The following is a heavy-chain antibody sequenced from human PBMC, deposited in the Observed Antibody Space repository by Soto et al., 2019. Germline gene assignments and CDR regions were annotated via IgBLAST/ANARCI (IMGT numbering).Heavy chain of an antibody. CDR1: GGSISSGGYY. J-gene: IGHJ6*02. D-gene: IGHD6-13*01. V-gene: IGHV4-31*03. CDR2: IYYSGTT. CDR3: ARDWRHSWDAGGYYYYAMDV. Sequence: PSETLSLTCTVSGGSISSGGYYSWIRQHPGKDLEWIGYIYYSGTTYYNPSLKSRVSISIDTSKNQFSLKLTSVTAADTAVYYCARDWRHSWDAGGYYYYAMDVWGQGTTVTVSS.